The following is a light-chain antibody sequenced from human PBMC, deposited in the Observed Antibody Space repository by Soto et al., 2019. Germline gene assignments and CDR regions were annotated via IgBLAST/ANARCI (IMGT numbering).Light chain of an antibody. V-gene: IGLV1-47*01. CDR2: RNN. J-gene: IGLJ2*01. CDR3: AAWEDSLSGVV. CDR1: SANIGSNH. Sequence: QSVLTQPPSASGTPGPRVTLTCSGSSANIGSNHVYWYQQLPGTAPKLLIYRNNQRPSGDPDRFSGSKSGTSASLAISGRRCEDEADYYCAAWEDSLSGVVFGGGTTLTVL.